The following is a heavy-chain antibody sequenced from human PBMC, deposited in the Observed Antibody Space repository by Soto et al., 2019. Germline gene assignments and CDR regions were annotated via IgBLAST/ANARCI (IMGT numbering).Heavy chain of an antibody. CDR3: TLGYCSSTSCYSIDWFDP. D-gene: IGHD2-2*01. CDR1: GFTFGDYA. Sequence: GGSLRLSCTASGFTFGDYAMSWFRQAPGKGLEWVGFIRSKAYGGTTEYAASVKGRFTISRDDSKSIAYLQMNSLKTEDTAVYYCTLGYCSSTSCYSIDWFDPWGQGTLVTVSS. CDR2: IRSKAYGGTT. J-gene: IGHJ5*02. V-gene: IGHV3-49*03.